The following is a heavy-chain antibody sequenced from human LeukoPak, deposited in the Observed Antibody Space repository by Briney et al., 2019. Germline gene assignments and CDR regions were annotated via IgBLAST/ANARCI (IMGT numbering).Heavy chain of an antibody. CDR2: ISYDGSNK. CDR3: ARYNWNYEGYFDY. CDR1: GFTFSSYA. Sequence: GRSLRLSCAASGFTFSSYAMHWVRQAPGKGLEWVAVISYDGSNKYYADSVKGRFTISRDNSKNTLYLQMNSLRAEDTAVYYCARYNWNYEGYFDYWGQGTLVTVSS. V-gene: IGHV3-30-3*01. D-gene: IGHD1-7*01. J-gene: IGHJ4*02.